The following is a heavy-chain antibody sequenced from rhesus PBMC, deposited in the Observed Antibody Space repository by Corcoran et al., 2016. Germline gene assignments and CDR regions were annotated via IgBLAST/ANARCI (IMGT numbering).Heavy chain of an antibody. V-gene: IGHV4-80*01. Sequence: QVQLQESGPGLVKPSETLSLTCAVSGASISSYWWSWSRPPPGKGLEWIGGINGNSGNSYYNPSLKSRVTISKDASKNQFSLKLSSVTAADTAVYYCARSGYGSGGVYWGQGVLVTVSS. D-gene: IGHD4-4*01. CDR1: GASISSYW. CDR3: ARSGYGSGGVY. J-gene: IGHJ4*01. CDR2: INGNSGNS.